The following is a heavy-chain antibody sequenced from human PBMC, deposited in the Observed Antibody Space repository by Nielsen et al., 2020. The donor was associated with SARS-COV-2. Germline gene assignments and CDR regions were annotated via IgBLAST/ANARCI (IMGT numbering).Heavy chain of an antibody. CDR1: GFTLSDYA. V-gene: IGHV3-48*01. D-gene: IGHD3-3*01. CDR3: AKGGRITIFGGGRNWFDP. J-gene: IGHJ5*02. Sequence: GESLKISCAASGFTLSDYAIQWVRQAPGRGLDWVSYISTSSRTIYYADSVKGRFTISRDNSKNTLYLQMNSLRAEDTAVYYCAKGGRITIFGGGRNWFDPWGQGTLVTVSS. CDR2: ISTSSRTI.